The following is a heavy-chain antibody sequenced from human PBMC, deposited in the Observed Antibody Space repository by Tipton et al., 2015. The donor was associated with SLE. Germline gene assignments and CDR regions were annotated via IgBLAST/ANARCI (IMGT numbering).Heavy chain of an antibody. Sequence: TLSLTCTVSGGSISSSSYYWGWIRQPPGKGLEWIGYIYYSGSTNYNPSLKSRVTISVDTSKNQFSLKLSSVTAADTAVYYCARARDWYFDLWGRGTLVTVSS. V-gene: IGHV4-61*05. CDR3: ARARDWYFDL. CDR1: GGSISSSSYY. CDR2: IYYSGST. J-gene: IGHJ2*01.